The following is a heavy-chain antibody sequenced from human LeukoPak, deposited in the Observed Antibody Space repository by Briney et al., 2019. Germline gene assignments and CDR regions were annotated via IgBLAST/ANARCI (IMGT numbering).Heavy chain of an antibody. V-gene: IGHV3-23*01. CDR3: AKDRGGSYFRSAFDI. D-gene: IGHD1-26*01. J-gene: IGHJ3*02. CDR1: GFTFSSYA. Sequence: PGGSRRFSGAASGFTFSSYAMSWVRQPPGKGLEWVSAISGSGASTYYADSVKGRFTISRDNSKNTLYLQMNSLRAEDTAVYYCAKDRGGSYFRSAFDIWGQGTMVTVSS. CDR2: ISGSGAST.